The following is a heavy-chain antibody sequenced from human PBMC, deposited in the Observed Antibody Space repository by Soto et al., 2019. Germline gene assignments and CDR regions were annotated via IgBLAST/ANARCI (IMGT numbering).Heavy chain of an antibody. CDR2: IKDGGYT. J-gene: IGHJ4*02. D-gene: IGHD5-12*01. V-gene: IGHV4-34*01. CDR1: GGSLSGYY. CDR3: ARGQEGVVATH. Sequence: QVQLQQWGAGLLKPSETLSLNCAVNGGSLSGYYWSWIRQPPGKGLEWIGEIKDGGYTNYSPSLKSRATISSATAHNPFSLRLNSVTAADTGVYYCARGQEGVVATHWDQGALVTVSS.